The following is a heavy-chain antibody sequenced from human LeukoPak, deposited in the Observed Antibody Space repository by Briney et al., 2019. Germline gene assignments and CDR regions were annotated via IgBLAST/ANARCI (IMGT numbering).Heavy chain of an antibody. V-gene: IGHV4-59*01. CDR1: GASISTSY. Sequence: PSETLSLTCTVSGASISTSYWYWNRQPPGKGLEWIGYIHYSGDINYNPSLKSRVTISAYTSKNQLSLKLSSVTAADTAVYYCARVGCSGGSCYPDYWGQGTLVTVSS. CDR2: IHYSGDI. D-gene: IGHD2-15*01. CDR3: ARVGCSGGSCYPDY. J-gene: IGHJ4*02.